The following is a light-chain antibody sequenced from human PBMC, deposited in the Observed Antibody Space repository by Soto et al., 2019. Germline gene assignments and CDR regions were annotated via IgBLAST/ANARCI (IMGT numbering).Light chain of an antibody. CDR1: QSVSRY. J-gene: IGKJ4*01. CDR2: DAS. Sequence: EIVLTQSPATLSLSPGERATLSCRASQSVSRYLAWYQQKPGQAPRLLIYDASNRATGIPARFSGSGSGTDFTLTISSLEPEDFAVYYCHQRSIWPQLTFGGGTKVEIK. CDR3: HQRSIWPQLT. V-gene: IGKV3-11*01.